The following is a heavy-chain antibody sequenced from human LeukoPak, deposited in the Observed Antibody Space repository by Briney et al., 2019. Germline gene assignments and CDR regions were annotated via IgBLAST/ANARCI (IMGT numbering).Heavy chain of an antibody. D-gene: IGHD3-22*01. CDR1: GGTFSSYA. CDR2: IIPIFGTA. J-gene: IGHJ4*02. V-gene: IGHV1-69*05. CDR3: ARFRITMIVGRYYFDY. Sequence: GASVKVSCKASGGTFSSYAISWVRQAPGQGLEWMVGIIPIFGTANYAQKFQGRVTITTDESTSTAYMELSSLRSEDTAVYYCARFRITMIVGRYYFDYWGQGTLVTVSS.